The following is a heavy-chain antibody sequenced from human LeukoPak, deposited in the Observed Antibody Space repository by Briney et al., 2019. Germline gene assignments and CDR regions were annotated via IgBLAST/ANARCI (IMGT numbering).Heavy chain of an antibody. J-gene: IGHJ4*02. CDR3: AKGVDTAMVDY. CDR2: ISYDGSNK. Sequence: GGSLRLSCAASGFTFSSYGMHWVRQAPGKGLEWVAVISYDGSNKYYADSVKGRFTISRDNSKNTLYLQMNSLRAEDTAVYYCAKGVDTAMVDYWGQGTLVTVSS. D-gene: IGHD5-18*01. V-gene: IGHV3-30*18. CDR1: GFTFSSYG.